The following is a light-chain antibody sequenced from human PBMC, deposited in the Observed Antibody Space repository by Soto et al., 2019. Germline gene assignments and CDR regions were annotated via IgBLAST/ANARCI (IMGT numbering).Light chain of an antibody. V-gene: IGKV3-20*01. CDR2: GAS. J-gene: IGKJ2*01. Sequence: IVLTQSPDTLSLSPGERATLYCRARRSVSSSDLAWYQHKAGQAPRLLISGASNMSTDIPDRFSGSESGTDFTLTISRLEPEDFAVYYCQHYGSSPPYTFGQGTKLEIK. CDR1: RSVSSSD. CDR3: QHYGSSPPYT.